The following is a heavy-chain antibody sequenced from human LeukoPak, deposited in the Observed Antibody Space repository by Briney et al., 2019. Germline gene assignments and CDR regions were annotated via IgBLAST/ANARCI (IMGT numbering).Heavy chain of an antibody. CDR1: GFTFNSYS. J-gene: IGHJ4*02. V-gene: IGHV3-21*01. CDR2: ISSSSSYI. D-gene: IGHD5-18*01. CDR3: ARDRYSYGSNFDY. Sequence: GGSLRLSCAASGFTFNSYSMNWVRQAPGKGLEWVSSISSSSSYIYYADSVKGRFTISRDNAKNSLYLQMNSLRAEDTAVYYCARDRYSYGSNFDYWGQGTLVTVSS.